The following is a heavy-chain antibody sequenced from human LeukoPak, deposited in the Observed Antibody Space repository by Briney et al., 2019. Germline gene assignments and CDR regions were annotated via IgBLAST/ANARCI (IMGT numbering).Heavy chain of an antibody. Sequence: SETLSLTCTVSGGSISSYYWSWIRQPAGKGLEWIGRIYTSGSTNYNPSLKSRVTMSVDTSKNQFSLKLSSVTAADTAVYYCARSAPLRYPVYYMDVWGKGTTVTVSS. J-gene: IGHJ6*03. CDR3: ARSAPLRYPVYYMDV. CDR1: GGSISSYY. D-gene: IGHD3-9*01. V-gene: IGHV4-4*07. CDR2: IYTSGST.